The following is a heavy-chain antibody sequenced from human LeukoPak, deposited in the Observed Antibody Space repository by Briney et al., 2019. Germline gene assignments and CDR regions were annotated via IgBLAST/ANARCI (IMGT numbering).Heavy chain of an antibody. Sequence: GASVKVSRKASGYTFTGYYMHWVRQAPGQGLEWMGWINPNSGGTNYAQKFQGRVTMTRDTSISTAYMEPSRLRSDDTAVYYCARPLDYYDSSGYYWDGMDVWGQGTTVTVSS. V-gene: IGHV1-2*02. J-gene: IGHJ6*02. D-gene: IGHD3-22*01. CDR2: INPNSGGT. CDR3: ARPLDYYDSSGYYWDGMDV. CDR1: GYTFTGYY.